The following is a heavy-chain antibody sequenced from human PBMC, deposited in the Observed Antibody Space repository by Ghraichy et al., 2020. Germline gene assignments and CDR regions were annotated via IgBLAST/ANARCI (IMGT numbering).Heavy chain of an antibody. CDR1: GYTFTSYA. Sequence: ASVKVSCKASGYTFTSYAMHWVRQAPGQRLEWMGWINAGNGNTKYSQKFQGRVTITRDTSASTAYMELSSLRSEDTAVYYCARDLRNYYDSSGYSPFGYWGQGTLVTVSS. CDR3: ARDLRNYYDSSGYSPFGY. V-gene: IGHV1-3*01. CDR2: INAGNGNT. D-gene: IGHD3-22*01. J-gene: IGHJ1*01.